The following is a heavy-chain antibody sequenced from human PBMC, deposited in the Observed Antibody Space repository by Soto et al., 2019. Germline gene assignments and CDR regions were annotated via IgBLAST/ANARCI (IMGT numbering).Heavy chain of an antibody. CDR1: GGSISSGGYY. D-gene: IGHD3-10*01. V-gene: IGHV4-31*03. CDR2: IYYSGST. J-gene: IGHJ4*02. CDR3: ARELLSMVRGVNVRDLYIDY. Sequence: QVQLQESGPGLVKPSQTLSLTCTVSGGSISSGGYYWSWIRQHPGKGLEWIGYIYYSGSTYYNPSLKSRVTISVDTSKNQFSLKLRSVTAADTAVYYCARELLSMVRGVNVRDLYIDYWGQGTLVTVSS.